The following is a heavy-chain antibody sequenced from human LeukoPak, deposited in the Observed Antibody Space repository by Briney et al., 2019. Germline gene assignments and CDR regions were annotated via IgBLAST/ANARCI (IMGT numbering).Heavy chain of an antibody. CDR1: GFTVSSNY. Sequence: GALRLSCAVSGFTVSSNYMSWVRLAPGKGLEWVSVIYSDGNTYYADSVKGRFTISRDNSKNTLYLQMNSLRAEDTAVYYCARDLAAAGYFDYWARESWSPSPQ. CDR3: ARDLAAAGYFDY. J-gene: IGHJ4*02. D-gene: IGHD6-13*01. V-gene: IGHV3-53*01. CDR2: IYSDGNT.